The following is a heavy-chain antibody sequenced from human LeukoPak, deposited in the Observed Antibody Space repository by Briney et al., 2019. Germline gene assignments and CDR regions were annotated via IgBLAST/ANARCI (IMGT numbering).Heavy chain of an antibody. Sequence: SETLSLTCTVSGGSISSSSYYWGWIRQPPGKGLEWIGETYHSGSTNHNPSLKSRVTISLDTSKNQSSLQLSSVTAADTAVYYCARGRRIVVVLGTTRTHRDYYMDVWGKGTTVTVSS. CDR3: ARGRRIVVVLGTTRTHRDYYMDV. CDR1: GGSISSSSYY. V-gene: IGHV4-39*07. D-gene: IGHD2-15*01. CDR2: TYHSGST. J-gene: IGHJ6*03.